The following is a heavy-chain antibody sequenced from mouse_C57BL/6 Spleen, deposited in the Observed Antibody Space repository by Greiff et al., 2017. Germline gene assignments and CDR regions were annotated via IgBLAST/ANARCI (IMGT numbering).Heavy chain of an antibody. CDR3: AREISPFITTVGGFAY. J-gene: IGHJ3*01. D-gene: IGHD1-1*01. CDR1: GYSFTDYN. V-gene: IGHV1-39*01. CDR2: INPNYGTT. Sequence: EVQLQESGPELVKPGASVKISCKASGYSFTDYNMNWVKQSNGKSLEWIGVINPNYGTTSYNQKFKGKATLTVDQSSSTAYMQLNSLTSEDSAVYYCAREISPFITTVGGFAYWGQGTLVTVSA.